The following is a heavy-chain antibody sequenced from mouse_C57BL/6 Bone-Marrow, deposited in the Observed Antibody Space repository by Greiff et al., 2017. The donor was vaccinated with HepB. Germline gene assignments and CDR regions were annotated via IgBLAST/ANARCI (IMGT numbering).Heavy chain of an antibody. Sequence: EVKLVESEGGLVQPGSSMKLSCTAFGFTFSDYYMAWVRQVPEKGLEWVANINYDGSSTYYLDSLKSRFIISRDNAKNILYLQMSSLKSEDTATYYCARGYYYDYWGQGTTLSVSS. V-gene: IGHV5-16*01. CDR2: INYDGSST. CDR3: ARGYYYDY. CDR1: GFTFSDYY. J-gene: IGHJ2*01. D-gene: IGHD1-1*01.